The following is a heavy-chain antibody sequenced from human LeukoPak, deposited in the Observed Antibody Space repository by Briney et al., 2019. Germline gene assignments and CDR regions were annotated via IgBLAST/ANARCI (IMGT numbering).Heavy chain of an antibody. CDR3: ARGMITMTGPMPWFDP. CDR2: VSRSGST. J-gene: IGHJ5*02. Sequence: SGTLSLTCAVSGGPISSNYWWNWVRQPPGKGLEWIGEVSRSGSTNYNPSLKRRVTISVDKSKNQFSLNLTSVTAADAAVYYCARGMITMTGPMPWFDPWGQGTLVTVSS. D-gene: IGHD2-2*01. V-gene: IGHV4-4*02. CDR1: GGPISSNYW.